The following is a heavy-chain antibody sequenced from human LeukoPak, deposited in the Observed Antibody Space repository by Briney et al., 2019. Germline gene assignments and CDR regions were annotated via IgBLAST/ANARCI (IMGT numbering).Heavy chain of an antibody. CDR2: ISAYNGNT. CDR3: ARVGFIEMATIGAYFDY. Sequence: ASVKVSCKASGYTFTSYGISWVRQAPGQGLEGMGWISAYNGNTNYAQKLQGRVTMTTDTSTSTAYMELRSLRSDDTAVYYCARVGFIEMATIGAYFDYWGQGTLVTVSS. D-gene: IGHD5-24*01. J-gene: IGHJ4*02. V-gene: IGHV1-18*01. CDR1: GYTFTSYG.